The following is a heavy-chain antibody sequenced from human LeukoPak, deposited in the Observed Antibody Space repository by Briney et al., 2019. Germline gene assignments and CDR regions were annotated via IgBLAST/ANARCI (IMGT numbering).Heavy chain of an antibody. CDR1: GYTFTGYY. J-gene: IGHJ4*02. CDR2: INPNSGGT. V-gene: IGHV1-2*02. Sequence: ASVKVSCKASGYTFTGYYMHWVRQAPGQGLEWMGWINPNSGGTNYAQKFQGRVTMTRDTSISTAYMELSRLRSDDTAVYYRARDLTFALPGYSSGWYAYWGQGTLVTVSS. CDR3: ARDLTFALPGYSSGWYAY. D-gene: IGHD6-19*01.